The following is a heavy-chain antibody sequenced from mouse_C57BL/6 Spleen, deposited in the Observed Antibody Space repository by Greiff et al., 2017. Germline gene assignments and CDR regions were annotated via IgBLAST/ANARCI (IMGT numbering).Heavy chain of an antibody. CDR2: IYPGDGDT. D-gene: IGHD1-1*01. CDR1: GYAFSSSW. J-gene: IGHJ4*01. CDR3: ARPLYYYGSSYEAMDY. V-gene: IGHV1-82*01. Sequence: ESGPELVKPGASVKISCKASGYAFSSSWMNWVKQRPGKGLEWIGRIYPGDGDTNYNGKFKGKATLTADKSSSTAYMQLSSLTSEDSAVYFCARPLYYYGSSYEAMDYWGQGTSVTVSS.